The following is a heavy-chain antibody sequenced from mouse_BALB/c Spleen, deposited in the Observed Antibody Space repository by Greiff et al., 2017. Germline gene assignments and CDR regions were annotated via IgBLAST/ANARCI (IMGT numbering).Heavy chain of an antibody. Sequence: EVKLMESGGGLVQPGGSLRLSCATSGFTFTDYYMSWVRQPPGKALEWLGFIRNKANGYTTEYSASVKGRFTISRDNSQSILYLQMNTLRAEDSATYYCARGIYYYGSSHPDYYAMDYWGQGTSVTVSS. CDR2: IRNKANGYTT. CDR1: GFTFTDYY. J-gene: IGHJ4*01. CDR3: ARGIYYYGSSHPDYYAMDY. D-gene: IGHD1-1*01. V-gene: IGHV7-3*02.